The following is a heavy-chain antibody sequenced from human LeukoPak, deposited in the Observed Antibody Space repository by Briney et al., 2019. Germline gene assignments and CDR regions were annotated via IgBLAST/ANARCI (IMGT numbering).Heavy chain of an antibody. V-gene: IGHV3-48*01. CDR1: GFTFSSYS. Sequence: GGSLRLSCAASGFTFSSYSMNWVRQAPGKGLEWVSYISSSSSTIYYADSVKGRFTISRDNAKNSLYLQMNSLRVEDTAVYYCARGFELGMDYWGQGTLVTVSS. D-gene: IGHD7-27*01. CDR2: ISSSSSTI. CDR3: ARGFELGMDY. J-gene: IGHJ4*02.